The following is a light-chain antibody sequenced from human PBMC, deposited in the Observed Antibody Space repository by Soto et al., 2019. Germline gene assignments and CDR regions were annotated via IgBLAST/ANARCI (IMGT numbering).Light chain of an antibody. CDR1: QGINKD. Sequence: DIQLTQSPSSLSASVGDRITITCRASQGINKDLAWVQQKPGKAPKSLIYAASSLQSGVPSRFSGSGFGTEFALTISTLQPEDFATYYCQQYNTYPITFGQGTRLEIK. V-gene: IGKV1-16*01. J-gene: IGKJ5*01. CDR2: AAS. CDR3: QQYNTYPIT.